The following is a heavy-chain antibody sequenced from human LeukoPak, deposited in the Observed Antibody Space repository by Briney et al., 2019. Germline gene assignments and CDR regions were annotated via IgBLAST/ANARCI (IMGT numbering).Heavy chain of an antibody. D-gene: IGHD2-8*01. J-gene: IGHJ4*02. CDR2: IHQIGST. CDR3: AKDLLGVYCTNGVCYQNY. V-gene: IGHV4-39*02. CDR1: AGSVSDHSYY. Sequence: SETLSLTCTVSAGSVSDHSYYWGRIRQPPGKGLEWIGSIHQIGSTYYNPSLKSRVTTSIDTSKNQFSLILSSVTAADTAVYYCAKDLLGVYCTNGVCYQNYWGQGTLVTVSS.